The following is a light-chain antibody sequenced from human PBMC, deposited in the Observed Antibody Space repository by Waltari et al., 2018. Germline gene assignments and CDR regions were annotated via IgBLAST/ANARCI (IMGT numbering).Light chain of an antibody. CDR2: EGT. J-gene: IGLJ2*01. V-gene: IGLV2-23*01. Sequence: QSALTQPASVSGSPGQSITISCTGTRSDVGRYNLVSWFQRHPGKAPELLIYEGTKRPSGVSNRFSGSKSGNTASLTISGLQAEDEADYYCCSYASGSTIIFGGGTKLTVL. CDR1: RSDVGRYNL. CDR3: CSYASGSTII.